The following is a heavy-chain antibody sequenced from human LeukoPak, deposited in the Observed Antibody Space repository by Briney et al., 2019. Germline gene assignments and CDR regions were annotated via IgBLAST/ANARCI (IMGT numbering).Heavy chain of an antibody. D-gene: IGHD2-15*01. J-gene: IGHJ6*04. Sequence: TGGSLRLSCAASGFTFSDYYMSWIRQAPGKGLEWVSYISSSGSTIYYADSVKGRFTISRDNAKNSLYLQMNSLRAEDTAVYYCARDGYCSGGSCYTGDYYYGMDVWGKGTTVTVSS. CDR1: GFTFSDYY. CDR2: ISSSGSTI. V-gene: IGHV3-11*01. CDR3: ARDGYCSGGSCYTGDYYYGMDV.